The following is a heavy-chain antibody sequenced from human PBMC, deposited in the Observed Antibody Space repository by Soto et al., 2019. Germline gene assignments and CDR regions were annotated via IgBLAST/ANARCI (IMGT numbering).Heavy chain of an antibody. D-gene: IGHD3-10*01. V-gene: IGHV3-74*01. CDR2: INTDGSTT. CDR1: GFTFSSYW. CDR3: ARGALMNYYLVY. Sequence: EVQLVESGGNLVQPGGSLRLSCAASGFTFSSYWIHWVRQPPGKGLLWVSRINTDGSTTNYADSVKGRFTIPRGNAKNTLYLKMTSLRAEDTPVSYCARGALMNYYLVYWGQGALVTIAS. J-gene: IGHJ4*02.